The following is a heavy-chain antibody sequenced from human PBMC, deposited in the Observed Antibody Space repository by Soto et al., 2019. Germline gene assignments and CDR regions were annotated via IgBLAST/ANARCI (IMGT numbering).Heavy chain of an antibody. J-gene: IGHJ2*01. Sequence: GGSLRLSCAASGFTFSSYSMNWVRQAPGKGLEWVSYISSSSSTIYYADSVKGRFTISRDNAKNSLYLQMNSLRAEDTAVYYCARDRTLQQQLVGYFDLWGCGTLVTVSS. V-gene: IGHV3-48*04. D-gene: IGHD6-13*01. CDR1: GFTFSSYS. CDR3: ARDRTLQQQLVGYFDL. CDR2: ISSSSSTI.